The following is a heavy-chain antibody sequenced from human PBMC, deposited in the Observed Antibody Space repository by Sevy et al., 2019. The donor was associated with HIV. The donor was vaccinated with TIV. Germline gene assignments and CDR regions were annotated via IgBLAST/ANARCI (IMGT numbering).Heavy chain of an antibody. CDR1: GYSISSGYY. J-gene: IGHJ5*02. CDR2: IYHSGST. CDR3: ARASIAVAGTRS. Sequence: SETLSLTYTVSGYSISSGYYWGWIRQPPGKGLEWIGSIYHSGSTYYNPSLKSRVTISVDTSKNQFSLKLSSVTAADTAVYYCARASIAVAGTRSWGQGTLVTVSS. D-gene: IGHD6-19*01. V-gene: IGHV4-38-2*02.